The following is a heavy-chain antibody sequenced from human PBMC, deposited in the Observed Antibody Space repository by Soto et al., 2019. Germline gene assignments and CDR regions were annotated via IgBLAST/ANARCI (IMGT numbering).Heavy chain of an antibody. CDR1: GFSLSTSGVG. J-gene: IGHJ4*02. CDR2: IYWDDDK. CDR3: AHHPYYGLAPYSFDY. D-gene: IGHD3-10*01. V-gene: IGHV2-5*02. Sequence: QITLKESGPTLVKPTQTLTLTCTFSGFSLSTSGVGVGWIRQPPGKALEWLAVIYWDDDKRSSSSLKSRLTSTKDTSKNQGVLTMTNMDPVDTATYYCAHHPYYGLAPYSFDYWGQGILVTVSS.